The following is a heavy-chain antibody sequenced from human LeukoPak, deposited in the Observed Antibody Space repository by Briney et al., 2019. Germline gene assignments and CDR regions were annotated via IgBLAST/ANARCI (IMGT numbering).Heavy chain of an antibody. Sequence: GSSVKVSCKASGGTFSSYAISWVRQATGQGLEWMGWMDPNSGNTGYAQKFQGRVTMTRNTSISTAYMELSSLRSEDTAVYYCARGRGSSYYDFWSGYLYMFDYWGQGTLVTVSS. J-gene: IGHJ4*02. CDR3: ARGRGSSYYDFWSGYLYMFDY. D-gene: IGHD3-3*01. CDR2: MDPNSGNT. CDR1: GGTFSSYA. V-gene: IGHV1-8*02.